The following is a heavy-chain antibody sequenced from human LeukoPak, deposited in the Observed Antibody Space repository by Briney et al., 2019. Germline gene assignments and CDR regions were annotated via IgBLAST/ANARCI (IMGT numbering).Heavy chain of an antibody. Sequence: GASVKVSCKASGGTFSSYAISWVRQAPGQGLEWMGGIIPIFGTANYAQKFQGRVTITTDESTSTAYMELSSLRSEDTAVYYCAREVRGVDTAMVPLYYFDYWGQGTLLTVSS. CDR1: GGTFSSYA. CDR2: IIPIFGTA. D-gene: IGHD5-18*01. CDR3: AREVRGVDTAMVPLYYFDY. J-gene: IGHJ4*02. V-gene: IGHV1-69*05.